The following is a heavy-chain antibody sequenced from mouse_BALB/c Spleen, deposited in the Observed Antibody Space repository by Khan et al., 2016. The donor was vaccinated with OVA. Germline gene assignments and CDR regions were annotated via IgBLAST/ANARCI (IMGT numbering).Heavy chain of an antibody. D-gene: IGHD2-4*01. CDR1: GYSITSEYA. Sequence: EVQLVESGPGLVKPSQSLSLTCTVTGYSITSEYAWNWIRQFPGNKLEWMGYINYSGNTRFNPSLKSRTSITRDTSKNQFFLQLNSVTTEDTATYYCARKDYYDYDPFDYWGQGTLVTVSA. J-gene: IGHJ3*01. CDR2: INYSGNT. V-gene: IGHV3-2*02. CDR3: ARKDYYDYDPFDY.